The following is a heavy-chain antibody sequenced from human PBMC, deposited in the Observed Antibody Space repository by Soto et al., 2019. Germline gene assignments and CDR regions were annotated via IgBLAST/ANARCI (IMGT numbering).Heavy chain of an antibody. CDR3: AGGGIMYGDYRSMDV. Sequence: EVQLVESGGGLVKPGGSLRLSCAASGFTFSSYNMNWVRQAPGKGLEWVSSLSSSSSYIYYADSVKGRFTISRDNAKNSLYLQMNRLRAEDTAVYYCAGGGIMYGDYRSMDVWGKGTTVTVSS. D-gene: IGHD4-17*01. CDR2: LSSSSSYI. J-gene: IGHJ6*03. CDR1: GFTFSSYN. V-gene: IGHV3-21*01.